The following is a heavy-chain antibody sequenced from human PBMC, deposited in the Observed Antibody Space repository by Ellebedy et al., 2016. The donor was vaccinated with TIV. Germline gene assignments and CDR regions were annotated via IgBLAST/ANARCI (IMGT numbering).Heavy chain of an antibody. J-gene: IGHJ4*02. CDR2: MRQDGSQI. Sequence: GGSLRLSCVASGFTFSTYYMHWVRQAPGKGLEWVANMRQDGSQINYGDSVKGRFTISRDNARDSLYLQMDSLKVEDTAVYYCARDFGHSGYDLLDYWGQGTLVTVSS. CDR1: GFTFSTYY. V-gene: IGHV3-7*01. D-gene: IGHD5-12*01. CDR3: ARDFGHSGYDLLDY.